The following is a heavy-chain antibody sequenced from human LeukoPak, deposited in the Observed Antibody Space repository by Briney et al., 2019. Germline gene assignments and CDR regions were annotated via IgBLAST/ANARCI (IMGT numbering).Heavy chain of an antibody. V-gene: IGHV1-69*06. Sequence: SVKVSCKASGGTFSSYAISWVRQAPGQGLEWMGGIIPIFGTANYAQKFQGRVTITADKSTSTAYMELSSLRSEGTAVYYCARGPYCSGGSCYSGYFDYWGQGTLVTVSS. CDR2: IIPIFGTA. CDR3: ARGPYCSGGSCYSGYFDY. CDR1: GGTFSSYA. D-gene: IGHD2-15*01. J-gene: IGHJ4*02.